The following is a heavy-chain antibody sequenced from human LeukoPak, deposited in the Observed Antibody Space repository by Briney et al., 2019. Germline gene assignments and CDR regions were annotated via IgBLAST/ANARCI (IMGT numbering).Heavy chain of an antibody. J-gene: IGHJ4*02. CDR1: GFTFSSYA. Sequence: PGGSLRLSCAASGFTFSSYAMHWVRQAPGKGLEWVAVISYDGSNKYYADSVKGRFTISRDNSKNTLYLQMNSLRAEDTAVYYCARTSLRFLEWLSPGYWGQGTLVTVSS. D-gene: IGHD3-3*01. V-gene: IGHV3-30-3*01. CDR3: ARTSLRFLEWLSPGY. CDR2: ISYDGSNK.